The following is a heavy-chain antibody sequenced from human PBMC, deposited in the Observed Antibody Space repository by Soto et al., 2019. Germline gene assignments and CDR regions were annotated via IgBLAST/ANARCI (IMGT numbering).Heavy chain of an antibody. V-gene: IGHV3-23*01. D-gene: IGHD2-15*01. CDR3: ARDWSRWDY. CDR1: GFTFTIYA. Sequence: LRLSCAASGFTFTIYAMSCVRQAPGKGLEWVSASTGSGGSTYYADSVKGRFNISRDNSTNTLYLQMNSLRAEDTAVYYCARDWSRWDYWGQGTLVTVSS. J-gene: IGHJ4*02. CDR2: STGSGGST.